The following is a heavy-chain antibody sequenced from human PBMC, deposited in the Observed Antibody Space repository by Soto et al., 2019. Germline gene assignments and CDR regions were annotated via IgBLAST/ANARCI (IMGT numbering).Heavy chain of an antibody. CDR1: GGSISSYS. CDR3: ARVGGPFDY. J-gene: IGHJ4*02. Sequence: SETLSLPCTVSGGSISSYSWTWVRQPPGKGLEWIGHIYYSGNTNYNPSLKSRVTISGDTSKNQFSLRLSSVTAADTAVYYCARVGGPFDYWGQGTLVTVSS. CDR2: IYYSGNT. V-gene: IGHV4-59*01.